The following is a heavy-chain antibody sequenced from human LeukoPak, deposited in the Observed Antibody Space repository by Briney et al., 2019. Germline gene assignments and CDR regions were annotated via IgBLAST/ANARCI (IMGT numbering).Heavy chain of an antibody. CDR2: IYHSGST. CDR1: GGSISSGGYS. CDR3: ARAGEVFGYFDY. D-gene: IGHD1-14*01. J-gene: IGHJ4*02. Sequence: SETLSLTCAVSGGSISSGGYSWSWIRQPPGKGLEWIGYIYHSGSTYYNPSLKSRVTISVDRSKNQFSLKLSSVTAADTAVYYCARAGEVFGYFDYWGQGTLVTVSS. V-gene: IGHV4-30-2*01.